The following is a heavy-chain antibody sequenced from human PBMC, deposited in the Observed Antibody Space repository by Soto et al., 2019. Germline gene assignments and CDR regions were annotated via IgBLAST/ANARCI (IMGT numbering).Heavy chain of an antibody. Sequence: ASVKVSCKASGYSFTDYHIHWVRQAPGQGLEWLGRINPKSGGTSTAQKFQGWVTMTTDESTSTAYMELSSLRSEDTAVYYCARTAATGYYDTSHRAFAIWGQVTMGPVSS. V-gene: IGHV1-2*04. J-gene: IGHJ3*02. CDR3: ARTAATGYYDTSHRAFAI. D-gene: IGHD3-22*01. CDR1: GYSFTDYH. CDR2: INPKSGGT.